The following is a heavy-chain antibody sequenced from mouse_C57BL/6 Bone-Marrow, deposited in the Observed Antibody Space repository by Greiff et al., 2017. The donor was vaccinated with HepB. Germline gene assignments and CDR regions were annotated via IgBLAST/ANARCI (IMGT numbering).Heavy chain of an antibody. CDR2: IDPENGDT. D-gene: IGHD4-1*01. J-gene: IGHJ3*01. CDR1: GFNIKDDY. CDR3: TTLTGRFAY. V-gene: IGHV14-4*01. Sequence: EVKLLESGAELVRPGASVKLSCTASGFNIKDDYMHWVKQRPEQGLEWIGWIDPENGDTEYASKFQGKATITADTSSNTAYLQLSSLTSEDTAVYYCTTLTGRFAYWGQGTLVTVSA.